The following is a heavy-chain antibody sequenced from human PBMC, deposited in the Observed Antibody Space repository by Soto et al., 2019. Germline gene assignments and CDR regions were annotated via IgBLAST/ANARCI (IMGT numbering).Heavy chain of an antibody. CDR2: ISSSSSTI. J-gene: IGHJ3*02. Sequence: GSLRLSCAASGFTFSSYSMNWVRQAPGKGLEWVSYISSSSSTIYYADSVKGRFTISRDNAKNSLYLQMNSLRDGDTAVYYCARDHDTAGLYDAFDIWGQGTMVTVSS. CDR1: GFTFSSYS. CDR3: ARDHDTAGLYDAFDI. V-gene: IGHV3-48*02. D-gene: IGHD3-9*01.